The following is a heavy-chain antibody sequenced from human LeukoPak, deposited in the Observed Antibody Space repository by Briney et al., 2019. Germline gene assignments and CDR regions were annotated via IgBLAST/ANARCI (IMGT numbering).Heavy chain of an antibody. Sequence: SETLSLTCAVYGGSFSGYYWSWIRQPPGKGLEWIGEINHSGSTNYNPSLKSRVTISVDTSKNQFSLKLSSVTAADTAFYYCARLRNRDWYFDLWGRGTLVTVSS. CDR1: GGSFSGYY. D-gene: IGHD1-14*01. CDR2: INHSGST. CDR3: ARLRNRDWYFDL. V-gene: IGHV4-34*01. J-gene: IGHJ2*01.